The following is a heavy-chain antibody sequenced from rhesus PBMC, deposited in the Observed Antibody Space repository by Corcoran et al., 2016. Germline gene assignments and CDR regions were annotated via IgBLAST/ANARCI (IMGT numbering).Heavy chain of an antibody. CDR2: VNPNDGNA. CDR3: TRPDDYGHYDS. J-gene: IGHJ4*01. CDR1: GYTFTNYY. D-gene: IGHD3-9*01. V-gene: IGHV1S9*01. Sequence: QVQLVQSGAEVKKPGASVKLSCKASGYTFTNYYINWVRQAPGQVFEWMGWVNPNDGNAGSGQKFQGRVTRTRDTSTSTAYMELSSLRSEDTAIYYCTRPDDYGHYDSWGQGVLVTVSS.